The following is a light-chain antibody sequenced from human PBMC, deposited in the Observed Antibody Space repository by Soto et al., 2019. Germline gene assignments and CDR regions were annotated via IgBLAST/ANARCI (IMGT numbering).Light chain of an antibody. CDR1: QGISTY. Sequence: DIQMTQSPSSLSASVGDRVTITCRASQGISTYLNWYHQKPGKAPKLLIYAASSLQSGVPSRSSGSGSETDFTLTISSLQPEDFATYYCQQCDSTPQTFGGGTKVDIK. CDR3: QQCDSTPQT. V-gene: IGKV1-39*01. CDR2: AAS. J-gene: IGKJ4*01.